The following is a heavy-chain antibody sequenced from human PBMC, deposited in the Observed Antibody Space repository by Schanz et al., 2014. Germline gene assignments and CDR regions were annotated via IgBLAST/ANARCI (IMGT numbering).Heavy chain of an antibody. D-gene: IGHD6-6*01. Sequence: VQLEQSGAEVKKPGSSVKVSCKASGGTFSSFGINWVRQAPGQGLEWMGRIIPVLAIADYAREFQDKVTITADTSTTTAYMELSGLRSDDTAVYYCARDQSPYTNSSDVRYFDYWGQGSLVTVSS. CDR2: IIPVLAIA. CDR1: GGTFSSFG. J-gene: IGHJ4*02. CDR3: ARDQSPYTNSSDVRYFDY. V-gene: IGHV1-69*04.